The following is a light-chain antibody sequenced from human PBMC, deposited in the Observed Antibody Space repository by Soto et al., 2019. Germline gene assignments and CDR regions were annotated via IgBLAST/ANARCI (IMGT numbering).Light chain of an antibody. Sequence: EIVLTQSPATLSLSPGERATLSCRASQSVSSYLAWYQQKPGQAPRLLIYEASNRATGIPASFSGSGSGTDFTLTISSLEPEDAAVYYCQQRSNWSTFGQGTRLEI. CDR3: QQRSNWST. J-gene: IGKJ5*01. CDR1: QSVSSY. CDR2: EAS. V-gene: IGKV3-11*01.